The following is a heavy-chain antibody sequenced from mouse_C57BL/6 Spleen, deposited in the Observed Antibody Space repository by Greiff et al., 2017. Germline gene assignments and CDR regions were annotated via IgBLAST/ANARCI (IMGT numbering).Heavy chain of an antibody. J-gene: IGHJ2*01. CDR3: AREYSNYVSLYYFDY. V-gene: IGHV3-6*01. CDR1: GYSITSGYY. Sequence: ESGPGLVKPSQSLSLTCSVTGYSITSGYYWNWIRQFPGNKLEWMGYISYDGSNNYNPSLKNRISITRDTSKNQFFLKLNSVTTEDTATYYCAREYSNYVSLYYFDYWGQGTTLTVSS. D-gene: IGHD2-5*01. CDR2: ISYDGSN.